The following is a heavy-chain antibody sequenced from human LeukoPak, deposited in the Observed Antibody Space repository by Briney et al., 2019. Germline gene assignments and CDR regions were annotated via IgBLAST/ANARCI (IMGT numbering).Heavy chain of an antibody. Sequence: GGSLRLSCAASGFTVSSNYMSWVRQAPGKGLEWVSVIYSGGSTYYADSVKGRFTISRDNSKNTLYLQMNSLRAEDTAVYYCARGSGGERRGAMVRGVIIRDYYYYGMDVWGQGTTVTVSS. CDR3: ARGSGGERRGAMVRGVIIRDYYYYGMDV. D-gene: IGHD3-10*01. V-gene: IGHV3-53*01. J-gene: IGHJ6*02. CDR1: GFTVSSNY. CDR2: IYSGGST.